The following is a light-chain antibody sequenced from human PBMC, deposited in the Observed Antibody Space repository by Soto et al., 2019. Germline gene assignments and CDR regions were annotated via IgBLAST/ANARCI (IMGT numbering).Light chain of an antibody. J-gene: IGKJ4*01. V-gene: IGKV1-5*01. CDR1: QSISSW. Sequence: DIQMTQSPSTLSASVGDRVTITCRASQSISSWLAWYQQKPGKAPQLLIYDVSNLESGVPSRFSGSGSGTEFTPTISSLQPDDFATYYCQQYTTYSTFGGGTKVEIK. CDR3: QQYTTYST. CDR2: DVS.